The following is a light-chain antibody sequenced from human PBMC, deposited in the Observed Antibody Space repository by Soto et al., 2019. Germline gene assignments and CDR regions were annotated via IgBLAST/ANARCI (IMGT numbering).Light chain of an antibody. CDR1: SSDVGGYNY. CDR2: EVS. V-gene: IGLV2-14*01. Sequence: QSALTQPASVSGSPGQSITISCTGTSSDVGGYNYVSWYQQHPGKVPKLMIYEVSNRPSGISTRFSGSKSGNTASLTISGLQAEDEADYYCTSYTSSSTWVFGGGTKLTVL. J-gene: IGLJ3*02. CDR3: TSYTSSSTWV.